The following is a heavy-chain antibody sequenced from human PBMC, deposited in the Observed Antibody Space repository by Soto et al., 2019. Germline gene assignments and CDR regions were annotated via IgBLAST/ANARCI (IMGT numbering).Heavy chain of an antibody. V-gene: IGHV1-69*02. CDR1: GDTFSFYS. CDR3: ASSYGSGYRACDY. D-gene: IGHD3-10*01. CDR2: INPILSMS. Sequence: QVQLVQSGAEVRKPGSSVKVSCKASGDTFSFYSINWVRQAPGLGLEWMGRINPILSMSNYAQRFQGRVTMTADKSTSTAYMELSGLRSEETAIYYCASSYGSGYRACDYWGQGALVTVSS. J-gene: IGHJ4*02.